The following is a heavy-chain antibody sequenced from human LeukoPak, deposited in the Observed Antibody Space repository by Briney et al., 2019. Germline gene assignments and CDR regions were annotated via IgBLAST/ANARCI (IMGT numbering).Heavy chain of an antibody. CDR3: ARWGWGVDV. Sequence: PGGSLRLSCSASGFTFTNYGMSWVRQAPGKGLEWVSGLSGSGDGQFYAGSVEGRFTISRDNAKNSLYLQMNSLRAEDTAVYYCARWGWGVDVWGQGTLVTVSS. CDR1: GFTFTNYG. D-gene: IGHD2-21*01. CDR2: LSGSGDGQ. J-gene: IGHJ4*02. V-gene: IGHV3-23*01.